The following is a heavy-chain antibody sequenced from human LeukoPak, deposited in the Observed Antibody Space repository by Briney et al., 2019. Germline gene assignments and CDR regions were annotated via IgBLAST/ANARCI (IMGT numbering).Heavy chain of an antibody. CDR3: ARHVEYSNSSGGFDY. CDR1: GYSFTSYW. CDR2: IYPGDSDT. Sequence: GESLKISCKCSGYSFTSYWIGWVRQMPGKGLEWMGIIYPGDSDTSYSPSFQGQVTISADKSISPAYLQWSSVKASDTAMYYSARHVEYSNSSGGFDYWGQGTLVTVSS. J-gene: IGHJ4*02. D-gene: IGHD6-6*01. V-gene: IGHV5-51*01.